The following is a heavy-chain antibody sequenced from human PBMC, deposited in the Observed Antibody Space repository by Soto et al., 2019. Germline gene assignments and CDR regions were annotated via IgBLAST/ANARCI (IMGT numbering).Heavy chain of an antibody. CDR1: GGTFSSYA. D-gene: IGHD3-3*01. V-gene: IGHV1-69*01. Sequence: QVQLVQSGAEAKKPGSSVKVSCKASGGTFSSYAISWVRQAPGQGLEWMGGIIPIFGTANYAQKFQGRVTITADESTSIAYMELSSLRSEDTGVYYCARASCILRFEGTSSSDYYYYYGMDVWGQGTTVTVSS. CDR2: IIPIFGTA. CDR3: ARASCILRFEGTSSSDYYYYYGMDV. J-gene: IGHJ6*02.